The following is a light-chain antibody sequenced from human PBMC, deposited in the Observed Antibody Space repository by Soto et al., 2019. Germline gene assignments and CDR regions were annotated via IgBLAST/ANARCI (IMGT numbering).Light chain of an antibody. J-gene: IGKJ4*01. CDR2: AAY. Sequence: DIQMTQSPSTLSASVGDRVTITCRTSQTINTYLNWYQQKPGRAPKLLIYAAYNLQSGVPSRFSGSGSGTDFTLAISALQPDDFATYFCQQTYSIPLTFGGGTKVDIK. V-gene: IGKV1-39*01. CDR1: QTINTY. CDR3: QQTYSIPLT.